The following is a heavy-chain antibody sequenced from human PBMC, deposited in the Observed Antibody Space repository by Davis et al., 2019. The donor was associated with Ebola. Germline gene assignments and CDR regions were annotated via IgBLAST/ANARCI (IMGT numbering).Heavy chain of an antibody. Sequence: GGSLRLSCAASGFTFSSYGMHWVRQTPGKGLEWVAVISYDGSNKYYADSVKGRFTISRDNSKNTLYLQMNSLRAEDTAVYYCAKLELQGYWGQGTLVTVSS. V-gene: IGHV3-30*18. CDR2: ISYDGSNK. J-gene: IGHJ4*02. CDR1: GFTFSSYG. CDR3: AKLELQGY. D-gene: IGHD1-7*01.